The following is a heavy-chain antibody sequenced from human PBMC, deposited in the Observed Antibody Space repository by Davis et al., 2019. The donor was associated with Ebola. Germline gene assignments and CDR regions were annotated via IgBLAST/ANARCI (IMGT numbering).Heavy chain of an antibody. D-gene: IGHD3-3*01. Sequence: SVKVSCKASGGTFSSYAISWVRQAPGQGLEWMGGIIPIFGTANYAQKFQGRVTITADKSTSTAYMELSSLRSEDTAVYYCASAEGYDFWSGPSLKYYYYYGMDVWGQGTTVTVSS. CDR3: ASAEGYDFWSGPSLKYYYYYGMDV. J-gene: IGHJ6*02. CDR1: GGTFSSYA. CDR2: IIPIFGTA. V-gene: IGHV1-69*06.